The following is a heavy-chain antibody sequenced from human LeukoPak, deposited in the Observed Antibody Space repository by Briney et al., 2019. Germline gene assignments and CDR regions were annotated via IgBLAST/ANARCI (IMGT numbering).Heavy chain of an antibody. J-gene: IGHJ3*02. CDR1: GFSFSSHW. CDR2: ISDDGSYT. CDR3: MRYVGDLYAFDI. Sequence: AGSLRLSCAASGFSFSSHWVHWVRQAPGKGRVWVSRISDDGSYTSNVDSVKGRFTISRDNVNNVLYLHMNSLRAEDTAVYYCMRYVGDLYAFDIWGQGTMVTVSP. D-gene: IGHD3-10*02. V-gene: IGHV3-74*01.